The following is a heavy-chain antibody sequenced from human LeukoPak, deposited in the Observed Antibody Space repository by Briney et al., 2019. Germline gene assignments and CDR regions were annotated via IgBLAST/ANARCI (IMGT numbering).Heavy chain of an antibody. J-gene: IGHJ5*02. Sequence: SETLSLTCTVSGGSISSSSYYWGWIRQPPGKGLEWIGSIYYSGSTYYNPSLKSRVTISVDTSKNQFSLKLSSVTAADTAVYYCARVLVDANYDFWSGYYRSAGWFDPWGQGTLVTVSS. CDR1: GGSISSSSYY. V-gene: IGHV4-39*07. D-gene: IGHD3-3*01. CDR2: IYYSGST. CDR3: ARVLVDANYDFWSGYYRSAGWFDP.